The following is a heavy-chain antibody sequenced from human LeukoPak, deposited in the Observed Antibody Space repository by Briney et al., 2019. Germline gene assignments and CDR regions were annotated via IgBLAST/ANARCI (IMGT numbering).Heavy chain of an antibody. CDR1: GFTFSSYV. V-gene: IGHV3-30-3*01. J-gene: IGHJ4*02. Sequence: GGSLRLTCSASGFTFSSYVMLWVRQAPGKGLEWVVVISYEGSNKYYADSVKGRFTISRANSKNTLYLQMNSLRAEDTAVYYCARARGRYSGSNFDYWGQGTLVTVSS. CDR2: ISYEGSNK. CDR3: ARARGRYSGSNFDY. D-gene: IGHD1-26*01.